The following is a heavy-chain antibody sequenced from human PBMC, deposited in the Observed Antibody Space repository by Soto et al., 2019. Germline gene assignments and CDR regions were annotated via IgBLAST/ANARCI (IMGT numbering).Heavy chain of an antibody. CDR2: INSDGSST. J-gene: IGHJ6*02. CDR1: GFTFSSYW. CDR3: ARGHYDFWSGYSLYYYYYGMDV. D-gene: IGHD3-3*01. V-gene: IGHV3-74*01. Sequence: GGSLRLSCAASGFTFSSYWMHWVRQAPGKGLVWVSRINSDGSSTSYADSVKGRFTISRDNAKNTLYLQMNSLRAEDTAVYYCARGHYDFWSGYSLYYYYYGMDVWGQGTTVTV.